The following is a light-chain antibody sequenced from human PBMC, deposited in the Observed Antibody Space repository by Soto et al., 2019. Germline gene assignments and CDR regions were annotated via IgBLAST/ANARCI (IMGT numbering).Light chain of an antibody. CDR3: QQYCSATPIT. V-gene: IGKV3-20*01. CDR1: QSVSSSY. J-gene: IGKJ5*01. Sequence: IVCTHCPGSLAVSPRERATLSCRASQSVSSSYLAWYQQKPGQAPRLLIYGASSRATGIPDRFSGSGSGTDFTLTISRLEPEDFAVYYCQQYCSATPITFGQGTRLEIK. CDR2: GAS.